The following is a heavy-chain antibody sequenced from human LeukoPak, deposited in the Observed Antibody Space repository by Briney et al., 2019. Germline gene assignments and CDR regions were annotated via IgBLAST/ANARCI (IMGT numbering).Heavy chain of an antibody. CDR2: IYSGGST. Sequence: GRSLRLSCAASGFTVSSNYMRWVPQAPGKGLEWVSVIYSGGSTYYADSVKGRFTISRDNSKNTLYLQMNSLRAEDTAVYYCARVMGEPYDAFDIWGQGTMVTVSS. D-gene: IGHD1-14*01. J-gene: IGHJ3*02. CDR3: ARVMGEPYDAFDI. CDR1: GFTVSSNY. V-gene: IGHV3-53*01.